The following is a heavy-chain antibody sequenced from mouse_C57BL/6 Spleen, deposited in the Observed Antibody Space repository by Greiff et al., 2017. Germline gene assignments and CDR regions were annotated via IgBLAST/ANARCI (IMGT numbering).Heavy chain of an antibody. CDR1: GYNFTSYW. D-gene: IGHD1-1*01. CDR2: IYPSDSET. Sequence: QVQLQQPGAELVRPGSSVKLSCTASGYNFTSYWMDWVQQRPGQGLEWIGNIYPSDSETHYNQKFTSKATLTLDKSSSTAYMQLSRLTSEDSAVYYCARRDYGSSDDYWGQGTTLTVSS. CDR3: ARRDYGSSDDY. J-gene: IGHJ2*01. V-gene: IGHV1-61*01.